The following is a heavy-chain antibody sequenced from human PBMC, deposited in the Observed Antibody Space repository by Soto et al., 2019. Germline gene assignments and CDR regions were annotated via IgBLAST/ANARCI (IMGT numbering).Heavy chain of an antibody. J-gene: IGHJ6*02. CDR2: IIPIFGTA. V-gene: IGHV1-69*13. CDR1: GGTFSSYA. D-gene: IGHD2-8*01. CDR3: ARGPALNPRPFCGMDV. Sequence: SVKVSCKASGGTFSSYAISWVRQAPGQGLEWMGGIIPIFGTANYAQKFQGRVTITADESTSTAYMGLSSLRSEDTAVYYCARGPALNPRPFCGMDVWGQGTTVTVSS.